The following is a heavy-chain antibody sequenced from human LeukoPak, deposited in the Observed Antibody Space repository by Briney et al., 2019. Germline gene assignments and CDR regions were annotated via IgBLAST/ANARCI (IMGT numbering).Heavy chain of an antibody. CDR1: GYTFTGYY. CDR2: INPNSGGT. J-gene: IGHJ3*02. V-gene: IGHV1-2*02. D-gene: IGHD3-10*01. CDR3: ARGHNEYVLLWFGELHGAFDI. Sequence: GASVTVSCKASGYTFTGYYMHWVRQAPGQGLEWMGWINPNSGGTNYAQKFQGRVTMTTDTSTSTAYMELRSLRSDDTAVYYCARGHNEYVLLWFGELHGAFDIWGQGTMVTVSS.